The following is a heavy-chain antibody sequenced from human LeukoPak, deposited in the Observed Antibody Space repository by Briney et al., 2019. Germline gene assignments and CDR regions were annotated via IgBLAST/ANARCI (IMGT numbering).Heavy chain of an antibody. V-gene: IGHV3-7*01. Sequence: GGSLRLSCAASGFTFSSYSMNWVRQAPGKGLEWVANINQDGSEKYYVDSVKGRFTISRDNAKNSLYLQMNSLRAEDTAVYYCARDRNKPNYYGSGSYPGECDYWGQGTLVTVSS. CDR3: ARDRNKPNYYGSGSYPGECDY. D-gene: IGHD3-10*01. CDR2: INQDGSEK. J-gene: IGHJ4*02. CDR1: GFTFSSYS.